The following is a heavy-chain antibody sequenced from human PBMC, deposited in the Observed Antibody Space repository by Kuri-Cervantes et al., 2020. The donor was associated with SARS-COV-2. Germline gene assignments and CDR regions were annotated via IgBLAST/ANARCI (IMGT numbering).Heavy chain of an antibody. CDR3: AKYRYSNSGFDY. CDR2: VKTNSGNT. D-gene: IGHD6-6*01. V-gene: IGHV1-8*01. J-gene: IGHJ4*01. CDR1: ETTFPNYD. Sequence: ASVKVSCKTPETTFPNYDINWVRQATGQGLEWMGMVKTNSGNTLYAQFFQGRVTITRNTSISTAYMELSSLRFDDTAVYYCAKYRYSNSGFDYWGQGTLVTVSS.